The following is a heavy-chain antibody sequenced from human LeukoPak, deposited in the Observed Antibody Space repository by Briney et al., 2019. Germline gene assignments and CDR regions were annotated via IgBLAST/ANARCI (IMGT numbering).Heavy chain of an antibody. CDR3: ARGHRRLGELSINYYYYYSMDV. V-gene: IGHV1-18*01. J-gene: IGHJ6*03. CDR1: GYTFTSYG. Sequence: ASVKVSCKASGYTFTSYGISWVRQAPGQGLEWMGWISAYNGNTNYAQKLQGRVTMTTDTSTSTAYMELRSLRSDDTAVYYCARGHRRLGELSINYYYYYSMDVWGKGTTVTISS. CDR2: ISAYNGNT. D-gene: IGHD3-16*02.